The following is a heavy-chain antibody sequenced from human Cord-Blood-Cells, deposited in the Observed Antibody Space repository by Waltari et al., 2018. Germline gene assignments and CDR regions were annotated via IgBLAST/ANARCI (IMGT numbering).Heavy chain of an antibody. CDR2: IYYSGST. J-gene: IGHJ5*02. CDR3: ARGSSTSYNWFDP. CDR1: GGSISSGGYY. D-gene: IGHD2-2*01. V-gene: IGHV4-31*03. Sequence: QVQLQESGPGLVKPSQTLSLTCTVSGGSISSGGYYWSWIRPHPGKGLEWIWYIYYSGSTYDNPSLKSRVTISVDTSKNQFSLKLSSVTAADTAVYYCARGSSTSYNWFDPWGQGTLVTVSS.